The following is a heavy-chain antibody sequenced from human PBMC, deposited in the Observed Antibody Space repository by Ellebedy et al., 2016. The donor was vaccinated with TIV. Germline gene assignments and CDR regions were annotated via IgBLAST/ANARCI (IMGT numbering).Heavy chain of an antibody. CDR3: AKRGGSGWGGFDI. Sequence: GGSLRLXXAASGFTFSSYAMSWVRQAPGKGLEWVSTISHSDGTTYYIDSVKGRFTISSDNSKNTLFLQMNSLRAEDTALYYCAKRGGSGWGGFDIWGQGTMVTVSS. J-gene: IGHJ3*02. CDR2: ISHSDGTT. D-gene: IGHD6-19*01. CDR1: GFTFSSYA. V-gene: IGHV3-23*01.